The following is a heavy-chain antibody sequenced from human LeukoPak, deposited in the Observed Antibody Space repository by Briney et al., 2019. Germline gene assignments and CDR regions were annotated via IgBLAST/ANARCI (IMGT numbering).Heavy chain of an antibody. CDR2: ITGNGVST. V-gene: IGHV3-23*01. CDR3: AKGLGVDNWFGP. CDR1: EFTFISYA. J-gene: IGHJ5*02. Sequence: GGSLRLSCAGPEFTFISYALSWVRQAPGKGLEWVSGITGNGVSTYYADSVKGRFTISRDNSKNTLYLQMNSLRDEDTAVYYCAKGLGVDNWFGPWGQGTLVTVSS.